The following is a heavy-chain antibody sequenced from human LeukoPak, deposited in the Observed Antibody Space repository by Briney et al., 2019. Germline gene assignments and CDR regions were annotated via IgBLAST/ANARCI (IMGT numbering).Heavy chain of an antibody. Sequence: VASVKVSCKASGYTCTGSYIHWVRQAPGPGLEWMGWINPDSGVTTYAQNFQGRVTMTRDTSISTASMEMRSLKSDDTAVYYCARDFGSSSAWYEFDYWGQGTLVTVSS. CDR2: INPDSGVT. D-gene: IGHD6-19*01. CDR3: ARDFGSSSAWYEFDY. V-gene: IGHV1-2*02. CDR1: GYTCTGSY. J-gene: IGHJ4*02.